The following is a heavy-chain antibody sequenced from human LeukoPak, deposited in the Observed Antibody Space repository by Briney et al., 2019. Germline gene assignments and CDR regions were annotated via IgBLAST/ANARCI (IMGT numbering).Heavy chain of an antibody. CDR1: GFTFSSYE. CDR3: ARDLGYFDPVGDYYYYGMDV. CDR2: ISSSGSTI. V-gene: IGHV3-48*03. Sequence: GRSLRLSCAASGFTFSSYEMNWVRQAPGKGLEWVSYISSSGSTIYYADSVKGRFTISRDDAKNSLYLQMNSLRAEDTAVYYCARDLGYFDPVGDYYYYGMDVWGQGTTVTVSS. J-gene: IGHJ6*02. D-gene: IGHD3-9*01.